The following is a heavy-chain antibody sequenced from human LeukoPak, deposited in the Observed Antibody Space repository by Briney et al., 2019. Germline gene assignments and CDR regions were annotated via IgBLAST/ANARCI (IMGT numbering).Heavy chain of an antibody. CDR1: GGTFTSYA. CDR2: IIPIFGTG. Sequence: GASVKVSCKASGGTFTSYAISWVRQAPGQGLEWMGRIIPIFGTGKYAQKFQGRVTITTDESTSTAYIELRSLRSEDTAVYYCARVGEDTAMGYTLDYWGQGTLVTVSS. D-gene: IGHD5-18*01. CDR3: ARVGEDTAMGYTLDY. V-gene: IGHV1-69*05. J-gene: IGHJ4*02.